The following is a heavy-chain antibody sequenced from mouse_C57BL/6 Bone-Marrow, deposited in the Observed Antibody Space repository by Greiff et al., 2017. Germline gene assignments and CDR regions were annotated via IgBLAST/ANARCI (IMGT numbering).Heavy chain of an antibody. CDR2: IDPSDSYT. CDR1: GYTFTSYW. V-gene: IGHV1-50*01. Sequence: QVQLQQPGAELVKPGASVKLSCKASGYTFTSYWMQWVKQRPGQGLEWIGEIDPSDSYTNYNQKFKGKATLTVDTSSSTAYMQLSSLTSEDSAVYYCARENYYGSSQYYFDCGGQGTTLTVSS. CDR3: ARENYYGSSQYYFDC. D-gene: IGHD1-1*01. J-gene: IGHJ2*01.